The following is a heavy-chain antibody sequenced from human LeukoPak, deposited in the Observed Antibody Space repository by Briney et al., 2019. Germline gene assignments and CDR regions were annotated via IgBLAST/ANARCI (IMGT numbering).Heavy chain of an antibody. Sequence: ASVKVSCKASGYTFTSYGISWVRQAPGQGLEWMGWISAYKGNTNYAQKLQGRVTMTTDTSTSTAYMELRSLRSDDTAVYYCVRVSQLLEVGDYWGQGTLATVSS. CDR1: GYTFTSYG. D-gene: IGHD2-2*01. J-gene: IGHJ4*02. V-gene: IGHV1-18*01. CDR2: ISAYKGNT. CDR3: VRVSQLLEVGDY.